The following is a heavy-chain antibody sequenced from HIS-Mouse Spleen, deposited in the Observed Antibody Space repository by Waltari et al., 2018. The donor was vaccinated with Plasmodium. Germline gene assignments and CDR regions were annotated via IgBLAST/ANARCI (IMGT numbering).Heavy chain of an antibody. Sequence: QVQLVQSGAEVKKPGASVKVSCKASGYTFTGYYLHWGRQAPGQGLEWMGGSKPNMGGTNHAQKFQGRVTMTRDTSISTAYMELSRLRSDDTAVYYCAVGRWLQPRDYWGQGTLVTVSS. CDR2: SKPNMGGT. D-gene: IGHD5-12*01. CDR3: AVGRWLQPRDY. V-gene: IGHV1-2*02. CDR1: GYTFTGYY. J-gene: IGHJ4*02.